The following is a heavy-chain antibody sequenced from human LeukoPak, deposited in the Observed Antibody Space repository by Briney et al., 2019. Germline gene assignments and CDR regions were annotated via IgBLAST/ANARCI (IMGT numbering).Heavy chain of an antibody. V-gene: IGHV4-59*01. Sequence: PSETLSPTCTVSGGSLSGSYWAWIRQPPGKGLEWIGYIFYSGNPNYNPSLKSRISMSVDTSKNQFSLNLNSVTAADTAVYYCARSGTLTAYLHWGQGALVTVSS. D-gene: IGHD3-9*01. CDR1: GGSLSGSY. CDR3: ARSGTLTAYLH. CDR2: IFYSGNP. J-gene: IGHJ4*02.